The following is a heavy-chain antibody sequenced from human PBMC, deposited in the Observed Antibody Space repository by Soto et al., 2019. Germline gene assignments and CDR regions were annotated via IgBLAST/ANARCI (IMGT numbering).Heavy chain of an antibody. J-gene: IGHJ4*02. CDR1: GGTFSSYA. D-gene: IGHD1-1*01. Sequence: SVKVSCKASGGTFSSYAISWVRQAPGQGLEWMGGIIPIFGTANYAQKFQGRVTITADESTSTAYMELSSLRSEDTAVYYCASSPERYNYFDYWGQGTLVTVSS. V-gene: IGHV1-69*13. CDR2: IIPIFGTA. CDR3: ASSPERYNYFDY.